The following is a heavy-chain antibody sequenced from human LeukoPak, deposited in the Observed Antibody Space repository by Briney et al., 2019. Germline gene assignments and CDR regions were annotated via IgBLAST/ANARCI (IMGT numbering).Heavy chain of an antibody. Sequence: SETLSLTCTVSGCSISSSSYYWGWIRQPPGKGLEWIGGIYYSGSTYYNPFLKSRVTISVDTSKNQFSLKLSSVTAADTAVYYCARVRSAYCSSTSCQNWFDPWGQGTLVTVSS. CDR3: ARVRSAYCSSTSCQNWFDP. CDR1: GCSISSSSYY. J-gene: IGHJ5*02. D-gene: IGHD2-2*01. CDR2: IYYSGST. V-gene: IGHV4-39*07.